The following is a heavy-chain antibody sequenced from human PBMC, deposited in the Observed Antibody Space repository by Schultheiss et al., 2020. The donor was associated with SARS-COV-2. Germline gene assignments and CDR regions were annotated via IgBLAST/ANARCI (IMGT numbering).Heavy chain of an antibody. Sequence: SETLSLTCTVSGGSISSYYWSWIRQPPGKGLEWIGYIYYSGSTNYNPSLKSRVTISVDTSQYHFSLKLSSVTAADTAVYYCARQTGDFDYWGQGTLVTVSS. CDR3: ARQTGDFDY. D-gene: IGHD3-9*01. J-gene: IGHJ4*02. CDR1: GGSISSYY. CDR2: IYYSGST. V-gene: IGHV4-59*08.